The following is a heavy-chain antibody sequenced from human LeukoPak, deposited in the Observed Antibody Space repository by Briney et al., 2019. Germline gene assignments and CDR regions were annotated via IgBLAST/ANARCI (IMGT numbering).Heavy chain of an antibody. Sequence: GGSLRLSCARSGFTFDADDMNCDRQAPGKGLEWVAYIGISGTPIYYADSVRGRFTTSRDNAKKSLYLHMNSLRVEDTAVYYCARVPFADTDDRGRNSFFDYWGQGTLVTVSP. D-gene: IGHD3-16*01. CDR3: ARVPFADTDDRGRNSFFDY. CDR2: IGISGTPI. V-gene: IGHV3-48*03. CDR1: GFTFDADD. J-gene: IGHJ4*02.